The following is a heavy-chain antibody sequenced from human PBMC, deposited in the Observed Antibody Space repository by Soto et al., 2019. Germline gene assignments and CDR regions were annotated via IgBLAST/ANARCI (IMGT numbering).Heavy chain of an antibody. J-gene: IGHJ5*02. Sequence: ASVKVSCKASGYTFTSYYMHWVRQAPGQGLEWMGIINPSGGSTSYAQKFQGRVTMTRDTSTSTVYMEQSSLRSEDTAVYYCASDPKYYYDSSGSLPPFDPWGQGTLVTVSS. D-gene: IGHD3-22*01. CDR2: INPSGGST. V-gene: IGHV1-46*01. CDR1: GYTFTSYY. CDR3: ASDPKYYYDSSGSLPPFDP.